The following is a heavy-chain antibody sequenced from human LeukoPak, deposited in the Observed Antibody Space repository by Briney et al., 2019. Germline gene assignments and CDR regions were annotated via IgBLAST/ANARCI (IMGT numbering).Heavy chain of an antibody. CDR1: GGSFSGYY. CDR2: INHSGST. D-gene: IGHD2-8*01. J-gene: IGHJ4*02. Sequence: PSETLSLTCAVYGGSFSGYYWSWLRQPPGKGLEWIGEINHSGSTNYNPSLKSRVTISVDTSKNQFSLKLSSVTAADTAVYYCARGGGNGHKIIKEYFFDYWGQGTLVTVSS. V-gene: IGHV4-34*01. CDR3: ARGGGNGHKIIKEYFFDY.